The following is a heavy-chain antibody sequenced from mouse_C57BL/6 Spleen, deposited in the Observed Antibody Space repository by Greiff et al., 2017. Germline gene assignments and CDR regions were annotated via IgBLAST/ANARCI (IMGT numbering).Heavy chain of an antibody. D-gene: IGHD1-1*01. J-gene: IGHJ2*01. CDR3: ARLHYYGSSYDFDY. V-gene: IGHV1-64*01. Sequence: QVQLQQSGAELVKPGASVKLSCKASGYTFTSYWMHWVKQRPGQGLEWIGMIHPNSGSTNYNEKFKSKATLTVDKSSSTAYMQLSSLTSEDSAVYYCARLHYYGSSYDFDYWGQGTTLTVSS. CDR1: GYTFTSYW. CDR2: IHPNSGST.